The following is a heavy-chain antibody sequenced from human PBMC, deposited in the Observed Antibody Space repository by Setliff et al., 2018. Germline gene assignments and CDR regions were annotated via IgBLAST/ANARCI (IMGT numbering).Heavy chain of an antibody. CDR2: IYTSGST. J-gene: IGHJ3*02. V-gene: IGHV4-4*08. Sequence: PSETLSLTCTVPGGSISSNYWSWVRQPPGKGLEWIGYIYTSGSTNYNPSLKSRGTISVDTSRNQFSLKLSSVTAADTAVYYCVRVEAGYCSSTSCYVVGAFDIWGQGTMVTVSS. D-gene: IGHD2-2*03. CDR1: GGSISSNY. CDR3: VRVEAGYCSSTSCYVVGAFDI.